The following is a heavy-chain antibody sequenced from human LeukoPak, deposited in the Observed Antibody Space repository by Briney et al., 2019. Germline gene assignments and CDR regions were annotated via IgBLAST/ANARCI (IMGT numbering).Heavy chain of an antibody. J-gene: IGHJ4*02. CDR2: ISSGGSTI. CDR3: AKDWGTSSLYLVN. Sequence: KPGGSLRLSCAASGFTFSDYYMSWIRQAPGKGLEWVSYISSGGSTIYYADSVKGRFTISRDNAKNSLYLQMNSLRAEDTAVYYCAKDWGTSSLYLVNWGQGTLVTVSS. D-gene: IGHD6-6*01. V-gene: IGHV3-11*04. CDR1: GFTFSDYY.